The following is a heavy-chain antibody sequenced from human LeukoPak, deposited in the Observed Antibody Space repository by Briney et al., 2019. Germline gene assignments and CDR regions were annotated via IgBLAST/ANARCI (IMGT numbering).Heavy chain of an antibody. CDR3: AKDIAVAGQDY. Sequence: PGGSLRLSCAASGFTFSDYYMSWIRQAPGKGLEWVSYISSSGSTIYYADSVKGRFTISRDNSKNTLYLQMNSLRAEDTAVYYCAKDIAVAGQDYWGQGTLVTVSS. D-gene: IGHD6-19*01. CDR1: GFTFSDYY. J-gene: IGHJ4*02. V-gene: IGHV3-11*01. CDR2: ISSSGSTI.